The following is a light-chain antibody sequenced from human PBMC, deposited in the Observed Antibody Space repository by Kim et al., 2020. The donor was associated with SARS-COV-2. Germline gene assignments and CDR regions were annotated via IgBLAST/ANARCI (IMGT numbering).Light chain of an antibody. V-gene: IGLV1-51*01. CDR2: DNN. CDR1: SSNIGNNY. CDR3: GTLDSSLSAGV. Sequence: GQKVTISCSGSSSNIGNNYVSWYQQLPGTAPKLLIYDNNKRPSGIPDRFSGSKSGTSATLGITGLQTGDEADYYCGTLDSSLSAGVFGGGTKLTVL. J-gene: IGLJ3*02.